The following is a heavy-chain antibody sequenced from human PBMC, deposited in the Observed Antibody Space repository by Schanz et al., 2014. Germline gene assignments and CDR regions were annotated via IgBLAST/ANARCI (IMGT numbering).Heavy chain of an antibody. CDR2: IWYDGSNK. CDR1: GFTFSSYA. V-gene: IGHV3-30*07. Sequence: VQLLESGGGLVQPGGSLRLSCSASGFTFSSYAMHWVRQAPGKGLEWVAFIWYDGSNKYYAYSVKGQFTISRDNSKNTIYHQMTKLSADGTTVCYCAEEMGDCSGGACCGYYYYGLDVWGQGTTVTVSS. D-gene: IGHD2-15*01. J-gene: IGHJ6*02. CDR3: AEEMGDCSGGACCGYYYYGLDV.